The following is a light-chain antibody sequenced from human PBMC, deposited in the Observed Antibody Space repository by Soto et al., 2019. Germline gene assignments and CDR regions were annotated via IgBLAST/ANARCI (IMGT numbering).Light chain of an antibody. CDR3: QQYNSYPT. CDR1: QSISSW. J-gene: IGKJ1*01. CDR2: KAS. Sequence: DIQMTQSPSTLSASVGDRVTITCRASQSISSWLAWYQQKPGKAPKLLIYKASSLESGVPSRFSGSGSGTEFTLTSSRLHPDDVATYCCQQYNSYPTFGQGTKVEIK. V-gene: IGKV1-5*03.